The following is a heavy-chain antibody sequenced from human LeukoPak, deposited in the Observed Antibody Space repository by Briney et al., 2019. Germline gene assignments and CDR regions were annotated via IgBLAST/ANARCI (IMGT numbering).Heavy chain of an antibody. J-gene: IGHJ5*02. CDR3: ARTSRNYYGSSGYYYFNWFDP. CDR1: GGSISSGGYS. V-gene: IGHV4-30-2*01. CDR2: IYHSGST. D-gene: IGHD3-22*01. Sequence: SQTLSLTCAVSGGSISSGGYSWSWIRQPPGKGLEWIGYIYHSGSTYYNPSLKSRVTISVDRSKNQFSLKLSSVTAADTAVYYCARTSRNYYGSSGYYYFNWFDPWGQGTLVTVSS.